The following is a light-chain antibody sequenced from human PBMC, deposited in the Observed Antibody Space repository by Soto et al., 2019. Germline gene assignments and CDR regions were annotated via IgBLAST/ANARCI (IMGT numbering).Light chain of an antibody. J-gene: IGKJ1*01. V-gene: IGKV3-20*01. CDR1: QSVSSSY. CDR3: QQYGSSRGT. Sequence: EKMLRKSPGTLSLYTGERATLSCRASQSVSSSYLAWYQQKPGQAPRLLIYAASSRATGIPDRFSGSGSGTDFTLTISRLEPEDFAVYYCQQYGSSRGTFGRGTKVDIK. CDR2: AAS.